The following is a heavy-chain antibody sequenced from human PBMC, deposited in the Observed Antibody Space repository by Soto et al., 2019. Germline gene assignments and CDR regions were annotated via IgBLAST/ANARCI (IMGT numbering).Heavy chain of an antibody. J-gene: IGHJ4*02. D-gene: IGHD3-22*01. CDR3: AKVYPPYDSSGLLDY. V-gene: IGHV3-30*18. CDR2: ISYHGSNE. CDR1: GFTFSSYG. Sequence: QVQLVESGGGVVQPGRSLRLSCAASGFTFSSYGMHWVRQAPGKGLEWVAVISYHGSNEYYADSVKGRFTISRDNSKNTLYLQMNSLRVEDTAVYYCAKVYPPYDSSGLLDYWGQGTLVTVSS.